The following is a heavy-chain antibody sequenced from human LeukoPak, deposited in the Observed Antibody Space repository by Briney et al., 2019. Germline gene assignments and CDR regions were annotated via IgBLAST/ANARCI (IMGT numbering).Heavy chain of an antibody. V-gene: IGHV3-30*18. CDR3: AKEGAGDYFDY. CDR1: GFTFSSYG. J-gene: IGHJ4*02. Sequence: PGRSLRLSCAASGFTFSSYGMHWVRQAPGKGLERVAVISYDGSNKYYADSVKGRFTISRDNSKNTLYLQMNSLRAEDTAVYHCAKEGAGDYFDYWGQGTLVTVSS. D-gene: IGHD4-17*01. CDR2: ISYDGSNK.